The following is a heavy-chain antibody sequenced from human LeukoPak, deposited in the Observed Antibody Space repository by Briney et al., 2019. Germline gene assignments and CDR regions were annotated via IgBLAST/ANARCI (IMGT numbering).Heavy chain of an antibody. J-gene: IGHJ3*02. D-gene: IGHD2/OR15-2a*01. Sequence: SETLSLTCTVSGASITTINWWNWVRQPPGKGLEWIGETHHSGSTKYNPALKSRVTISVDTSGNQFSLKLSSVTAADTAIYYCATFSTVVLSPHDALDNWGQGTMVTVSS. CDR1: GASITTINW. V-gene: IGHV4-4*02. CDR2: THHSGST. CDR3: ATFSTVVLSPHDALDN.